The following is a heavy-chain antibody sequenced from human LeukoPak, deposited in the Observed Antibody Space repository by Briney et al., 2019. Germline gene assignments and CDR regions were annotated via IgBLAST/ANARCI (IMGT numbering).Heavy chain of an antibody. J-gene: IGHJ3*02. CDR1: GGSISSSTYY. D-gene: IGHD3-10*01. CDR3: ASKLGDDAFDI. Sequence: SETLSLTCTVSGGSISSSTYYWGWIRQSPGKVLEWIGSIYYSGSSGSTYYNPSLKSRVTISVDTSKNQFSVKLSSVTAADTAVYYCASKLGDDAFDIWGQGTMVTVSS. V-gene: IGHV4-39*01. CDR2: IYYSGSSGST.